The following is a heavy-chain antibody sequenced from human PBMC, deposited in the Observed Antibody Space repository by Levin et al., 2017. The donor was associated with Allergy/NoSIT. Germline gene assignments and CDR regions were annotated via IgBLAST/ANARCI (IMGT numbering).Heavy chain of an antibody. CDR2: IHYPGNS. J-gene: IGHJ4*02. D-gene: IGHD2-15*01. CDR3: ARDDEDDPHPDIDH. CDR1: GASITSYY. V-gene: IGHV4-59*01. Sequence: SETLSLTCTVSGASITSYYWSWIRQSPAKGLEWIGNIHYPGNSNYNPSLKSRVTMSVDTPKNQVSLQLSSVTAADTAVYYCARDDEDDPHPDIDHWGRGALVTVSP.